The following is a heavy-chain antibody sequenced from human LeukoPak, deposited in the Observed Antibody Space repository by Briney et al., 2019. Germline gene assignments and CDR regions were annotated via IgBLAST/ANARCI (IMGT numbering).Heavy chain of an antibody. J-gene: IGHJ3*02. CDR1: GFTVSSNY. CDR2: IYSGGFT. CDR3: ARYLNDAFDI. Sequence: GGSLRLSCAASGFTVSSNYMSWVRQAPGKGLEWVSLIYSGGFTYYADSVKGRFTISRDNSKNTLSLQMNSLRAEDTAVYFCARYLNDAFDIWGQGTMVTASS. V-gene: IGHV3-53*01.